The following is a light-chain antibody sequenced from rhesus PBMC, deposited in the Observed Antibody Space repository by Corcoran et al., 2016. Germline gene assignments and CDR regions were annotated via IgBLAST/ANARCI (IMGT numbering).Light chain of an antibody. Sequence: DIQMTQSPSSLSASVGDRVTITSRASQGISSYLAWYQQKPGKAPKFLIYAASTLQSGVPSRFSGSGSGTDFTLTISCMRPEAFATYSCQQHNSYPRTFGQGTKVEIK. J-gene: IGKJ1*01. CDR3: QQHNSYPRT. CDR1: QGISSY. CDR2: AAS. V-gene: IGKV1-25*01.